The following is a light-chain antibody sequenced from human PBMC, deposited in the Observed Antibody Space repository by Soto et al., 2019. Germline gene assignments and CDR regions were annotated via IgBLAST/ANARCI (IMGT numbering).Light chain of an antibody. CDR2: AAS. Sequence: DLQMTQSPSSVSASVGDRVTITCRASQDISSWLAWYQQKPGKAPNLLIHAASSLQSGVPSRFSGSGFGTDFTLTISSLQPEDFATYYCQQADSFPLTFGGGTKVEIK. CDR1: QDISSW. CDR3: QQADSFPLT. J-gene: IGKJ4*01. V-gene: IGKV1-12*01.